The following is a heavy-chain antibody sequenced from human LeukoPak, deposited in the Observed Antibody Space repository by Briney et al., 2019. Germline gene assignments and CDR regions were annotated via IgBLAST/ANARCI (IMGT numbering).Heavy chain of an antibody. CDR3: ARDPSERYYYYMDF. V-gene: IGHV4-59*01. D-gene: IGHD1-1*01. J-gene: IGHJ6*03. Sequence: PSETLSLTCTVSGGSISSYYWSWIRQPPGKGLEWIGYIYYSGSTNYNPSLKSRVTISVDTSKNQFSLKLSSVTAADTAVYYCARDPSERYYYYMDFWGKGTTVTVSS. CDR1: GGSISSYY. CDR2: IYYSGST.